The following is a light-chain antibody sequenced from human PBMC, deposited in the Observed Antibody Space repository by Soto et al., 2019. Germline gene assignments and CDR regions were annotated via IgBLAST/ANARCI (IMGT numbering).Light chain of an antibody. CDR2: GAS. Sequence: DIVLTHSPGTLCISPLEIATLSCSSSQSVISSYLAWYQQKPGQAPRLLIYGASSRATCIPDRFSGSGSGTDFTLTISRLEPEDFAVYYCQKYGNSPWTFGQGTKVDIK. V-gene: IGKV3-20*01. CDR3: QKYGNSPWT. J-gene: IGKJ1*01. CDR1: QSVISSY.